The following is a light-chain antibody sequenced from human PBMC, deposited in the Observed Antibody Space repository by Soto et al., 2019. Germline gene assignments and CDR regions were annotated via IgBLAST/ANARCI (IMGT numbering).Light chain of an antibody. CDR1: SSDVGGYNY. V-gene: IGLV2-11*01. Sequence: QYALTQPRSVSGSPGQSVTISCTGTSSDVGGYNYVSWYQQHPDKAPKFIIYDINKRPSGVPDRFSGSRSGNTASLTISGLQPEDEADYYCCSYAGSYTGVFGGGTQLTVL. CDR3: CSYAGSYTGV. CDR2: DIN. J-gene: IGLJ2*01.